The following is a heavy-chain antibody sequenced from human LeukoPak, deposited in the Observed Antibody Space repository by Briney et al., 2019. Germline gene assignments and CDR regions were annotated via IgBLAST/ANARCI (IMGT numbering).Heavy chain of an antibody. D-gene: IGHD6-6*01. CDR2: ISSSSTYI. J-gene: IGHJ6*03. Sequence: PGGSLRLSCAASGFTFSSYSMNWVRQAPGKGLEWVSSISSSSTYIYYADSVKGRFTISRDNAKNSLYLQMNSLRAEDTAVYYCAKEEAARRKYYYYYMDVWGKGTTVTVSS. CDR1: GFTFSSYS. CDR3: AKEEAARRKYYYYYMDV. V-gene: IGHV3-21*01.